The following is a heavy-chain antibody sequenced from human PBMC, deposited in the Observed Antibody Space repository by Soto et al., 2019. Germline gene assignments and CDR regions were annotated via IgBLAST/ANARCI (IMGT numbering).Heavy chain of an antibody. V-gene: IGHV4-59*03. CDR3: VSSRSAIYGDALDV. D-gene: IGHD2-2*01. J-gene: IGHJ3*01. CDR2: IYDDGTT. CDR1: GGSISSYF. Sequence: LSLTCSVSGGSISSYFRNWLRQPPGKGLEWIGYIYDDGTTDYNPSLKSRVTILLDMSKNQFSLKLSSVTAADTAVYYCVSSRSAIYGDALDVWGQGTMVTVSS.